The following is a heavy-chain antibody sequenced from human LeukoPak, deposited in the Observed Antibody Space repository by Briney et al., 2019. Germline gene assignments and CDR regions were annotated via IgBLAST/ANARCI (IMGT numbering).Heavy chain of an antibody. D-gene: IGHD5-24*01. CDR2: IYSGGST. CDR3: ARDRGGGYRTDAFDI. Sequence: GDSLRLSCAASGFTVSRKYMTWVRQAPGKGLEWVSLIYSGGSTSYADSVKGRFTISRDNAKNSLYLQMNSLRAEDTAVYYCARDRGGGYRTDAFDIWGQGTMVTVSS. J-gene: IGHJ3*02. V-gene: IGHV3-66*01. CDR1: GFTVSRKY.